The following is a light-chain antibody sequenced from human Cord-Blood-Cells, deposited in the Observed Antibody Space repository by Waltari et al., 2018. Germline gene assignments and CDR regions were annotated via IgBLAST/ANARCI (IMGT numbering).Light chain of an antibody. CDR2: DVS. CDR1: SSDVGGYNY. J-gene: IGLJ2*01. V-gene: IGLV2-14*01. Sequence: QSALTQPASVSGSPGQSITLSCTGTSSDVGGYNYVPWYQQHPGKAPKRRIYDVSNRPSGVSNRFSGSKSGNTASLTISGLQAEDEADYYCSSYTSSSTPVVFGGGTKLTVL. CDR3: SSYTSSSTPVV.